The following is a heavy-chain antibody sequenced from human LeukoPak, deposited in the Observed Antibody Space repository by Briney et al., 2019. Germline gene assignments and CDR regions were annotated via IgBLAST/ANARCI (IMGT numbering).Heavy chain of an antibody. D-gene: IGHD4-23*01. Sequence: GGSLRLSCAASGFTFSNYWLHWVRQAPGKGLVWVSRFNTDGSSTSYADSVKGRFTISRDNAKNTVYLQMNSLRVEDTAVYYCARLSTVITWGQGTLVAVSS. V-gene: IGHV3-74*01. J-gene: IGHJ5*02. CDR3: ARLSTVIT. CDR1: GFTFSNYW. CDR2: FNTDGSST.